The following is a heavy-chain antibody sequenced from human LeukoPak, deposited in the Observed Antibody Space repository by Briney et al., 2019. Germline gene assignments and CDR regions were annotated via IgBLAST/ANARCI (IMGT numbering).Heavy chain of an antibody. D-gene: IGHD3-22*01. CDR1: GCSFTSYW. Sequence: GESLKISCKGSGCSFTSYWIGWVRQMPGKGLEWMGIIYPGDSDTRYSPSFQGQVTISADKSISTAYLQWSSLKASDTAMYYCARQGQYYYDSSGYYLVDYWGQGTLVTVSS. V-gene: IGHV5-51*01. CDR3: ARQGQYYYDSSGYYLVDY. CDR2: IYPGDSDT. J-gene: IGHJ4*02.